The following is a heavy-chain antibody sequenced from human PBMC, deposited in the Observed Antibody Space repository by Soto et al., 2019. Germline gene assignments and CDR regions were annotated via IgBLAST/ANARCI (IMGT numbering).Heavy chain of an antibody. CDR1: GFSLSTSGVG. V-gene: IGHV2-5*02. CDR3: AHRPMITFGGVIVPNWFDP. D-gene: IGHD3-16*02. Sequence: QITLKESGPTLVKPTQTLTLTCTFSGFSLSTSGVGVGWIRQPPGKALEWLALIYWDDDKRYSPSLKSRFTMTKDTSKNQVVLTMTNMDTVDTATYYCAHRPMITFGGVIVPNWFDPWGQGTLVTVSS. J-gene: IGHJ5*02. CDR2: IYWDDDK.